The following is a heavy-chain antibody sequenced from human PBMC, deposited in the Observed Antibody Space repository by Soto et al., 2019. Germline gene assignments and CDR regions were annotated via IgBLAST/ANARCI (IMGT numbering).Heavy chain of an antibody. D-gene: IGHD1-26*01. V-gene: IGHV2-5*01. CDR2: IYWSDER. CDR1: GLSLSTSGEA. CDR3: AHRKGGTFDY. Sequence: SGPTLVNPTQTLTLTCTFSGLSLSTSGEAVGWTRQPPGKALEWLALIYWSDERHSSPSLKSRLTITKDTSKNQVVLTMTNMDPVDTATYYCAHRKGGTFDYWGQGTLVTVSS. J-gene: IGHJ4*02.